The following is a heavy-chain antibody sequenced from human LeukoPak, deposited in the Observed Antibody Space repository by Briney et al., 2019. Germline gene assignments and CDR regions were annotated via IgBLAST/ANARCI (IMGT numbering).Heavy chain of an antibody. CDR1: GFTFSSYG. V-gene: IGHV3-30*02. Sequence: GGSLRLSCAASGFTFSSYGMHWVRQAPGKGLEWVAFIRYDGSNKYYADSVKGRFTISRDNSKNTLYLQMNSLRAEDTAVYYCTRPPAGELPKYYYYYYMDAWGKGTTVTVSS. J-gene: IGHJ6*03. D-gene: IGHD1-26*01. CDR3: TRPPAGELPKYYYYYYMDA. CDR2: IRYDGSNK.